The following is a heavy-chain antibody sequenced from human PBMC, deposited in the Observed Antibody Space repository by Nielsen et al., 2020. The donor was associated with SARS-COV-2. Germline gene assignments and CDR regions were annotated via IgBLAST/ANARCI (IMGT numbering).Heavy chain of an antibody. V-gene: IGHV3-66*01. D-gene: IGHD3-3*01. J-gene: IGHJ6*02. Sequence: WIRQPPGKGLEWVSVIYSGGSTYYADSVKGRFTISRDNSKNTLYLQMNSLRAEDTAVYYCARDYYDFWSGSFYYYYGMDVWGQGTTVTVSS. CDR3: ARDYYDFWSGSFYYYYGMDV. CDR2: IYSGGST.